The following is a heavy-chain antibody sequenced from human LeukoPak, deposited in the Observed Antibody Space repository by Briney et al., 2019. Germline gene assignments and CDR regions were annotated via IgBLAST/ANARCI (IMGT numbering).Heavy chain of an antibody. CDR3: ARRAWRLTTAMASGDFDY. D-gene: IGHD5-18*01. V-gene: IGHV4-34*01. J-gene: IGHJ4*02. CDR2: INHSGST. CDR1: GGSFSGYY. Sequence: SETLSLTCAVYGGSFSGYYWSWIRQPPGKGLEWIGEINHSGSTNYNPSLKSRVTISVDTSKNQFSLKLSSVTAADTAVYYCARRAWRLTTAMASGDFDYWGQGTLVTVSS.